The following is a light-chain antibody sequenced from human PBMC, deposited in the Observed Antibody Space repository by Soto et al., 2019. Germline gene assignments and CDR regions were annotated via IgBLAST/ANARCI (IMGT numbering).Light chain of an antibody. Sequence: DIQMTQSPSTLSGSVGDRVTITCRASQTISSWLAWYQQKPGKAPKLLIYKASTLKSGVPSRFSGSGSGTEFTLTISSLQPDDFATYYCQQRSNWPHTFGQGTKLEIK. J-gene: IGKJ2*01. V-gene: IGKV1-5*03. CDR2: KAS. CDR1: QTISSW. CDR3: QQRSNWPHT.